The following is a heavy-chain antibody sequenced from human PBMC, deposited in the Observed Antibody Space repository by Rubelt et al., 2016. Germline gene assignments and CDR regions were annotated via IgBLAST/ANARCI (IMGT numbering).Heavy chain of an antibody. CDR1: GGSISSSSYY. J-gene: IGHJ6*02. CDR2: IYYSGST. V-gene: IGHV4-39*07. D-gene: IGHD6-13*01. Sequence: QLQLQESGPGLVKPSETLSLTCTVSGGSISSSSYYWGWIRQPPGKGLEWIGSIYYSGSTYYNPSRRARVKITGDTSNNQFSLRLSSVTAAETAVYYCARDASLSAGDVHYGMDVWGQGTTVTVSS. CDR3: ARDASLSAGDVHYGMDV.